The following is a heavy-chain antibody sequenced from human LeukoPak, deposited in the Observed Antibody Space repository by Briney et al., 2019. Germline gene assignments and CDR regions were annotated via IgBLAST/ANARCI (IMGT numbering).Heavy chain of an antibody. CDR1: GATFTSYA. CDR2: TIPIFGTA. J-gene: IGHJ5*02. CDR3: AREGRIASPFNRCDH. D-gene: IGHD6-6*01. V-gene: IGHV1-69*05. Sequence: ASVRLSCSPSGATFTSYAISWGRQAPGQGLEWRGGTIPIFGTANYAQKFQGRVTITTDESTSTAYMELSSLRAEDTAVYYCAREGRIASPFNRCDHWGQGTLVTVSS.